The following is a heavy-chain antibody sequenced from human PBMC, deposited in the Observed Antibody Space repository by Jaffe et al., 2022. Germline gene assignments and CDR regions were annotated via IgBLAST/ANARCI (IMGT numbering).Heavy chain of an antibody. D-gene: IGHD6-19*01. Sequence: EVQLVESGGGLVQPGGSLRLSCAASGFTFSSYEMNWVRQAPGKGLEWVSYISSSGSTIYYADSVKGRFTISRDNAKNSLYLQMNSLRAEDTAVYYCARNQSRSQWLVPGAYNWFDPWGQGTLVTVSS. CDR1: GFTFSSYE. CDR3: ARNQSRSQWLVPGAYNWFDP. V-gene: IGHV3-48*03. J-gene: IGHJ5*02. CDR2: ISSSGSTI.